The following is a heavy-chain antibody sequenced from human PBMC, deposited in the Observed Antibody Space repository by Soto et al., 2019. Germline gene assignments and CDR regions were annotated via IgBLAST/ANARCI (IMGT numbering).Heavy chain of an antibody. D-gene: IGHD3-22*01. CDR1: GYTLTRYS. CDR2: INAGNGNT. CDR3: AILGTYYFDNSDNYFDF. Sequence: QVQLVQSGAEEMKPGASVKVSCKASGYTLTRYSIHWVRQAPGQRLEWMGWINAGNGNTKFSQKFSGRVTIRRDTSASTAYMELRGLRSEDTAVYYCAILGTYYFDNSDNYFDFWGQGTLVTVSS. V-gene: IGHV1-3*05. J-gene: IGHJ4*02.